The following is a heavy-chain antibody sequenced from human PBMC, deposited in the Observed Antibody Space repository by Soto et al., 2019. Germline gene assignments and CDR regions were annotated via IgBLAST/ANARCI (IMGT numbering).Heavy chain of an antibody. D-gene: IGHD3-22*01. CDR3: AKHTSSPYDSSGYYRRWRLGYFDY. V-gene: IGHV3-23*01. CDR2: ISGSGGST. CDR1: GFTFSSYA. J-gene: IGHJ4*02. Sequence: GGSLRLSCAASGFTFSSYAMSWVRQAPGKGLEWVSAISGSGGSTYYADSVKGRFTISRDNSKNTLYLQMNSLRAEDTAVYYCAKHTSSPYDSSGYYRRWRLGYFDYWDQGTLVTVSS.